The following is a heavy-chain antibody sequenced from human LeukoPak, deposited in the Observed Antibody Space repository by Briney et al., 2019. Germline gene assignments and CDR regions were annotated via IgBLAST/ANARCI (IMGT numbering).Heavy chain of an antibody. CDR1: GYTFTGYY. CDR3: ARAGQGHYYYMDV. V-gene: IGHV1-18*04. J-gene: IGHJ6*03. Sequence: ASVKVSCKASGYTFTGYYMHWVRQAPGQGPEWRGWISAYNGNTNYAQKLQGRVTMTTDTSTSTAYMELRSLRSDDTAVYYCARAGQGHYYYMDVWGKGTTVTVSS. CDR2: ISAYNGNT.